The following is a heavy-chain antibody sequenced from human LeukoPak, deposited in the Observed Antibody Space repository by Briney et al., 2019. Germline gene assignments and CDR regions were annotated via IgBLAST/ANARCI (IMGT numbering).Heavy chain of an antibody. Sequence: SETLPLTCTVSGGSITSGSYYWSWIRQPAGKGLEWIGRIDASGSTNYNPSLKSRVTISVDTSKNQFSLKLTSVTAADTAVFYCAREGGYSYGDAPLHFDYWGQGTLVNVPS. CDR3: AREGGYSYGDAPLHFDY. V-gene: IGHV4-61*02. D-gene: IGHD5-18*01. CDR1: GGSITSGSYY. J-gene: IGHJ4*02. CDR2: IDASGST.